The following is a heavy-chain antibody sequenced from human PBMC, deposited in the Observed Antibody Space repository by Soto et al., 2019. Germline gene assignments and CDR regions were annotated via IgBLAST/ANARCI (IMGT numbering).Heavy chain of an antibody. CDR3: ASAPSYYDSSGYKITGYDY. CDR2: INHSGST. D-gene: IGHD3-22*01. J-gene: IGHJ4*02. Sequence: SETLSLTCAVYGGSFSGYYWSWIRQPPGKGLEWIGEINHSGSTNYNPSLKSRVTISVDTSKNQFSLKLSSVTAADTAVYYCASAPSYYDSSGYKITGYDYWGQGTLVTVSS. V-gene: IGHV4-34*01. CDR1: GGSFSGYY.